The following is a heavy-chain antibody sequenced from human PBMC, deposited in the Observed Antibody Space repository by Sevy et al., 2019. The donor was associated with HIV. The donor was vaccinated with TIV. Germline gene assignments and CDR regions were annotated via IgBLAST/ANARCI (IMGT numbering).Heavy chain of an antibody. V-gene: IGHV1-69*13. CDR2: IIPILGTV. CDR3: ARGGGNGWYYFDY. CDR1: GGTFSSYG. D-gene: IGHD6-19*01. J-gene: IGHJ4*02. Sequence: ASVKVSCKASGGTFSSYGISWVRQAPGQGLEWMGGIIPILGTVNYAQKFQGRVTITADESTKTAYMERRSLRSEGTAVYYCARGGGNGWYYFDYWGQETLVTVSS.